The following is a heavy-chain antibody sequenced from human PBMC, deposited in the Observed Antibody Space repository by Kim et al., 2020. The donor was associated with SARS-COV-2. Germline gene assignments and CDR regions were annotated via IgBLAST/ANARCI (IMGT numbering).Heavy chain of an antibody. CDR3: TTLGRDYDFWSGYYKLYYYYYMDV. Sequence: GGSLRLSCAASGFTFSNAWMSWVRQAPGKGLEWVGRIKSKTDGGTTDYAAPVKGRFTISRDDSKNTLYLQMNSLKTEDTAVYYCTTLGRDYDFWSGYYKLYYYYYMDVWGKGTTVTVSS. CDR2: IKSKTDGGTT. J-gene: IGHJ6*03. CDR1: GFTFSNAW. D-gene: IGHD3-3*01. V-gene: IGHV3-15*01.